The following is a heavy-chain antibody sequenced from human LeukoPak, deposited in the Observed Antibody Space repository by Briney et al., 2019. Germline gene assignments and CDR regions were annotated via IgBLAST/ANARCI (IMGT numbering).Heavy chain of an antibody. V-gene: IGHV3-30*03. Sequence: GGSLRLSCAASGFTFSRYGMHWVRQAPGKGLEWVAVISHDGTNKYYVDSVKGRFTISRDNSKNTLYLQMNSLRAEDTAVYYCATDHCSGGSCSPNFDYWGQGTLVTVSS. J-gene: IGHJ4*02. D-gene: IGHD2-15*01. CDR1: GFTFSRYG. CDR3: ATDHCSGGSCSPNFDY. CDR2: ISHDGTNK.